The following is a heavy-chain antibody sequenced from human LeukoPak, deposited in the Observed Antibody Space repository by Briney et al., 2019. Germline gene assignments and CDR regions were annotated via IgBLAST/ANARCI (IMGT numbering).Heavy chain of an antibody. J-gene: IGHJ4*02. CDR1: GYTFTSYY. D-gene: IGHD4-17*01. Sequence: ASVKVSCKASGYTFTSYYKHWVRQAPGQGLEWMGIINPSGGSTSYAQKFQGRVTMTRDMSTSTVYMELSSLRSEDTAVYYCARDSSYGDLDYWGQGTLVTVSS. CDR3: ARDSSYGDLDY. V-gene: IGHV1-46*01. CDR2: INPSGGST.